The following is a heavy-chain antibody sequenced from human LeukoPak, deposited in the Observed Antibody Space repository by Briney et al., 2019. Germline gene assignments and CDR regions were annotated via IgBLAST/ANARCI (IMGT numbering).Heavy chain of an antibody. J-gene: IGHJ5*02. CDR1: GGSISGYY. D-gene: IGHD3-10*01. V-gene: IGHV4-59*08. Sequence: SETLSLTCTVSGGSISGYYWGWIRQPPGKGLEWIGYMYYSGTTNYNPSLKSRVTISADTSKNHFSLKLYSVTAADTAVYYCARHDNYPGFGRGFDPWGQGFLVTVTS. CDR2: MYYSGTT. CDR3: ARHDNYPGFGRGFDP.